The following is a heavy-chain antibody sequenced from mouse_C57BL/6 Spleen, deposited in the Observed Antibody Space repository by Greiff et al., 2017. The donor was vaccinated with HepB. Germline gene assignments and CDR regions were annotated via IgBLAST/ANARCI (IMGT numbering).Heavy chain of an antibody. CDR3: ARGDGYYFDV. V-gene: IGHV1-63*01. CDR2: IYPGGGYT. D-gene: IGHD2-3*01. J-gene: IGHJ1*03. CDR1: GYTFTNYW. Sequence: QVHVKQSGAELVRPGTSVKMSCKASGYTFTNYWIGWAKQRPGHGLEWIGDIYPGGGYTNYNEKFKGKATLTADKSSSTAYMQFSSLTSEDSAIYYCARGDGYYFDVWGTGTTVTVSS.